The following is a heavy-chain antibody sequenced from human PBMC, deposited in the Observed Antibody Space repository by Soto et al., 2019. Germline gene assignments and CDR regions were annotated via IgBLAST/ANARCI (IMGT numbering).Heavy chain of an antibody. CDR1: GGSIRSYY. D-gene: IGHD6-19*01. CDR3: ISRDSSKNTVSLEMTSLRAEDTAVYYCAKGGRQWLVTSDFNY. Sequence: SQTLSLTCTVSGGSIRSYYWSWIRQPPGKGLEWIGYIYYSGSTKYNPSLKSRVTISVDSSKNQFSLKLDAVTAVSSALRLVISRDSSKNTVSLEMTSLRAEDTAVYYCAKGGRQWLVTSDFNYWGQGALVTVSS. CDR2: IYYSGST. V-gene: IGHV4-59*08. J-gene: IGHJ4*02.